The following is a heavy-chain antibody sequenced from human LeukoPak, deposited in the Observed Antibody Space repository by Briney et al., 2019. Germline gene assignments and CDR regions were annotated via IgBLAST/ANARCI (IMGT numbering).Heavy chain of an antibody. V-gene: IGHV3-23*01. CDR2: ISNSDNST. Sequence: QTGGSLRLSCAASGFSFSIHDMTWVRQAPGKGLEWVSTISNSDNSTYYADSVKGRFTFSRDNSKNTLYLQMNSLRAEDTAVYYCAKDLHYGSADYWGQGTLVTVSS. J-gene: IGHJ4*02. D-gene: IGHD3-10*01. CDR1: GFSFSIHD. CDR3: AKDLHYGSADY.